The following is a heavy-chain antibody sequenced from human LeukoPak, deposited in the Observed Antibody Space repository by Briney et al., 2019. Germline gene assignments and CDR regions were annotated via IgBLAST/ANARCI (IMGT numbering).Heavy chain of an antibody. CDR2: VSFDGSDE. V-gene: IGHV3-30*18. CDR1: GFNFTNCG. D-gene: IGHD1-14*01. CDR3: AKGPRAITGGPLDP. J-gene: IGHJ5*02. Sequence: PGRSLRLSCAASGFNFTNCGMHWVRQAPGKGLEWVAVVSFDGSDEYYVDSVRGRFTVSRDNSKNTLYLQMNSLRAEDTAVYYCAKGPRAITGGPLDPWGQGTLVTVSS.